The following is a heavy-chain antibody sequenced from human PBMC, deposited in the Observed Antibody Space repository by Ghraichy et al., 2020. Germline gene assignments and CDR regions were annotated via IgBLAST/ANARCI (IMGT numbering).Heavy chain of an antibody. CDR3: ARVRGLTGYYGYFDF. J-gene: IGHJ4*02. D-gene: IGHD3-9*01. V-gene: IGHV4-59*01. Sequence: TLSLTCDVSGYSITSYYWSWVRQPPGKGLEWLGYVYHTGKTNYSPSLESRVTISIDTSKNQFSLKMMSVTPADTAVYFCARVRGLTGYYGYFDFWSPGTLVTVSS. CDR1: GYSITSYY. CDR2: VYHTGKT.